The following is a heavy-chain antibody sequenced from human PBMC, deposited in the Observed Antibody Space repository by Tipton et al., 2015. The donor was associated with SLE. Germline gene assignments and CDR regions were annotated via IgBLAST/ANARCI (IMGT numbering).Heavy chain of an antibody. J-gene: IGHJ3*02. V-gene: IGHV4-39*07. CDR2: IYYSGTI. CDR3: VRELDTFEI. Sequence: TLSLTCPVSGGSISTGSYYWGWIRQPPGKGLEWIGSIYYSGTIYYNPSLMSRVTISIDTSRNQFSLNLTSVTAADTAVYYCVRELDTFEIWGPGTMVTVSS. CDR1: GGSISTGSYY.